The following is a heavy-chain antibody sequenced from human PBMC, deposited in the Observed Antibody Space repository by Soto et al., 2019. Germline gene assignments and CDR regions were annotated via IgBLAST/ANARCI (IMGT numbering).Heavy chain of an antibody. CDR3: ARGDIVVVPAAIVVSYYYYYMDV. J-gene: IGHJ6*03. Sequence: QVQLVQSGAEVKKPGASVKVSCKASGYTFTSYDINWVRQATGQGLEWMGWMNPNSGNTCYAQKFQGRVTMTRNTSISTAYMELSSLRAEDTAVYYCARGDIVVVPAAIVVSYYYYYMDVWGKGTTVTVSS. D-gene: IGHD2-2*02. CDR1: GYTFTSYD. V-gene: IGHV1-8*01. CDR2: MNPNSGNT.